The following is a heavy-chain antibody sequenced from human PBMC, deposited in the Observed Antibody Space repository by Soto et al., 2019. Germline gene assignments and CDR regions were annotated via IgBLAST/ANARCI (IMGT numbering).Heavy chain of an antibody. CDR3: ARGGYGRWHDDY. J-gene: IGHJ4*02. CDR1: GFTFSEYW. D-gene: IGHD5-18*01. CDR2: IKGDRSRT. Sequence: EVQLVESGGGLVQPGESLRLSCAASGFTFSEYWIHWVRQAPGKGLEWVSRIKGDRSRTNYADSVKGRCTISRDNANNGVCPHKNTMTSDDTAIYYSARGGYGRWHDDYWGQGTLVT. V-gene: IGHV3-74*01.